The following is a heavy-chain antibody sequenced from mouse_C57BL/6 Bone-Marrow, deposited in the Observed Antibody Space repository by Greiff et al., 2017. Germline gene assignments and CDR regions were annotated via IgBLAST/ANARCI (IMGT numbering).Heavy chain of an antibody. Sequence: VQLQQSGAELVRPGDSVTLSCKASGYTFTDYEMHWVKQTPVHGLEWIGAIDPETGGTAYNQKFKGKAILTADKSSSTAYMELRSLTSEDSAVYYCTRELFTTVVANDYWGQGTTLTVSS. CDR1: GYTFTDYE. V-gene: IGHV1-15*01. CDR2: IDPETGGT. CDR3: TRELFTTVVANDY. D-gene: IGHD1-1*01. J-gene: IGHJ2*01.